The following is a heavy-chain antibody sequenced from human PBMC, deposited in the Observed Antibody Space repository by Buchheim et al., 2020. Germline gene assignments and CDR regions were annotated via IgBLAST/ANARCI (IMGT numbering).Heavy chain of an antibody. CDR2: ISSDGRNK. CDR1: GFSLSRYA. CDR3: VRDQGY. Sequence: QVQLVESGGGVVQPGRSLRLSCAASGFSLSRYAMHWVRQAPGKGLEWVAVISSDGRNKYYGDSVKGRFTISRDNSKNTLSLQMDSLRPEDMAVYYCVRDQGYWGQGTL. V-gene: IGHV3-30*01. J-gene: IGHJ4*02.